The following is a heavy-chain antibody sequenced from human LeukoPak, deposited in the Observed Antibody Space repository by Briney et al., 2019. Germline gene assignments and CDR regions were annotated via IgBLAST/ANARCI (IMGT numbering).Heavy chain of an antibody. J-gene: IGHJ4*02. Sequence: PGGSLRLSCAASGFTFSSYAMHWARQAPGKGLEWVAVISYDGSNKYYADSVKGRFTISRDNSKNTLYLQMNSLRAEDTAVYYCARYIVLMVYALDYWGQGTLVTVSS. V-gene: IGHV3-30-3*01. CDR3: ARYIVLMVYALDY. CDR2: ISYDGSNK. D-gene: IGHD2-8*01. CDR1: GFTFSSYA.